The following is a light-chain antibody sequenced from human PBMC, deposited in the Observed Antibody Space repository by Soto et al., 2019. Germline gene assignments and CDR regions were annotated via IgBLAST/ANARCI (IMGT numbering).Light chain of an antibody. J-gene: IGLJ2*01. Sequence: QSALTQPASVSGSPGQSITISCTGTSSDVGTYNLVSWYQQHSGNAPKLRIYEGNKRPSGVSNRFSGSKSGNTASLTISGLQAEDEGDYYCSAYVGSGTYVVFGGGTEFTVL. CDR1: SSDVGTYNL. V-gene: IGLV2-23*01. CDR2: EGN. CDR3: SAYVGSGTYVV.